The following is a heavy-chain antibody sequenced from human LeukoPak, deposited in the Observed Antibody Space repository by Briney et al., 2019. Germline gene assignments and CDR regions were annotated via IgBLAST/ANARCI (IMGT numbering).Heavy chain of an antibody. Sequence: GGSLRLSCAASGFTFSSYWMSWVRQAPGKGLEWVASISDDGGRIHYVDSVKGRFTTSRDNAKNSLYLQMNNLRAEDTAMYYCSRCEDYWGQGTLVTVSS. V-gene: IGHV3-7*01. CDR1: GFTFSSYW. CDR2: ISDDGGRI. J-gene: IGHJ4*02. CDR3: SRCEDY.